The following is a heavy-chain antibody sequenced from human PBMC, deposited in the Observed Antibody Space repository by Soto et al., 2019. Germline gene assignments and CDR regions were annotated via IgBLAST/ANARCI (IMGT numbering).Heavy chain of an antibody. J-gene: IGHJ6*03. CDR3: ARAGGTITPKRNYYMDV. CDR2: ISSSSSTI. Sequence: EVQLVESGGGLVQPGGSLRLSCAASGFTFSSYSMNWVRQAPGKGLEWVSYISSSSSTIYYADSVKGRFTISRDNAKNSLYLQMNSLRAEDTAVYYCARAGGTITPKRNYYMDVWGKGTTVTVSS. D-gene: IGHD3-16*01. CDR1: GFTFSSYS. V-gene: IGHV3-48*01.